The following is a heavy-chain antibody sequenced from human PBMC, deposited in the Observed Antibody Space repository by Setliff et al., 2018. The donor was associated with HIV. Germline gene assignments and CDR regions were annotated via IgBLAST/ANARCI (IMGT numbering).Heavy chain of an antibody. CDR1: GYTLTGLS. D-gene: IGHD6-13*01. J-gene: IGHJ1*01. V-gene: IGHV1-24*01. CDR3: ATDPGDSSTWYPEALQH. CDR2: VVTEDGET. Sequence: ASVKVSCKISGYTLTGLSIHWVRQDPGKRLVWMATVVTEDGETLYAQKFQGRLTMTEDTSTDNAYMELSSLRSDDTAMYYCATDPGDSSTWYPEALQHWGQGTVVTVSS.